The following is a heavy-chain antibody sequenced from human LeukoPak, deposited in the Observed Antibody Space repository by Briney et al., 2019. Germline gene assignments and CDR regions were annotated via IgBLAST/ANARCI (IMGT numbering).Heavy chain of an antibody. CDR1: GGTFSSYA. Sequence: ASVKVSCKASGGTFSSYAISWVRQAPGQGLEWMGGVNPIFGTANYAQKFQGRVTITTDESTSTAYMELSSLRSEDTAVYYCARASCSSTSCYSPFDPWGQGTLVTVSS. CDR3: ARASCSSTSCYSPFDP. V-gene: IGHV1-69*05. CDR2: VNPIFGTA. D-gene: IGHD2-2*01. J-gene: IGHJ5*02.